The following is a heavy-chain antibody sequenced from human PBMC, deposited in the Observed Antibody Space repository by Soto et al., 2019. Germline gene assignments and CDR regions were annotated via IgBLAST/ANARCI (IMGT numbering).Heavy chain of an antibody. CDR2: IDDSGAST. CDR3: AKGVYRCATVPCFDT. V-gene: IGHV3-23*01. D-gene: IGHD2-8*02. Sequence: PGGSLSLSCEASGFTFINYAMSWVRQAPGKGLEWVSGIDDSGASTYYADSMKGRFSISRDNSKNTLYLQMHGLRVEDTAVYCCAKGVYRCATVPCFDTRGQGTLVPVSS. CDR1: GFTFINYA. J-gene: IGHJ5*02.